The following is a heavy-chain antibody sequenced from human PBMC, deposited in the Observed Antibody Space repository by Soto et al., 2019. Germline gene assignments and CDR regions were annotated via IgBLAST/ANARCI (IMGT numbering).Heavy chain of an antibody. CDR2: IYYSGST. D-gene: IGHD6-13*01. J-gene: IGHJ4*02. V-gene: IGHV4-59*08. CDR3: ATRYGSSFAY. Sequence: QVQLQESGPGLVKPSETLSLTCTVSGGSISSYYWSWIRQPPGKGLEWIGYIYYSGSTNYNPSLTSRVTISVDTSKNPFSLKLISVTAADPAVYYCATRYGSSFAYWGQGTRVTVSS. CDR1: GGSISSYY.